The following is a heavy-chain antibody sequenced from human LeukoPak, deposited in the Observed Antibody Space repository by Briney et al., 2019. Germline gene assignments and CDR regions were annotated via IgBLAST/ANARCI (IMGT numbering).Heavy chain of an antibody. J-gene: IGHJ4*02. CDR3: ARDSGYGDYESFDY. D-gene: IGHD4-17*01. CDR2: ISNNSSYI. Sequence: GGSLRLSCAASGFTFNNYSMNWVRQAPGKGLEWVSSISNNSSYIYYADSVKGRFTISRDNAKNSLYLQMNSLRAEDTAVYYCARDSGYGDYESFDYWGQGSLVTVSS. V-gene: IGHV3-21*01. CDR1: GFTFNNYS.